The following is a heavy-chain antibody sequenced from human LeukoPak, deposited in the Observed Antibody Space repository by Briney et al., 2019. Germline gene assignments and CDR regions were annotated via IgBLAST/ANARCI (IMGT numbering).Heavy chain of an antibody. D-gene: IGHD5-18*01. CDR3: ARTFVDTELDYFDY. CDR2: IIPIFGTA. J-gene: IGHJ4*02. V-gene: IGHV1-69*06. CDR1: GGTFSSYA. Sequence: SVKVSCKASGGTFSSYAISWVRQAPGQGLEWMGGIIPIFGTANYAQKFQGRVTITADKSTSTAYMELSSLRSEDTAVYYCARTFVDTELDYFDYWGQGTLVTVSS.